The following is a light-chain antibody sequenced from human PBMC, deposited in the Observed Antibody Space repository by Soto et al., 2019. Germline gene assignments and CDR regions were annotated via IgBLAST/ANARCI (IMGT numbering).Light chain of an antibody. Sequence: QSALTQPASVSGSPGQSITISCTGTSSDVGAYDYVSWYQQHPAKAPKLVIYEVTQRPSGVSTRFSGSKSGNTASLTISGLQADDEADYYCSSYTTSSTSVFGTGTK. CDR1: SSDVGAYDY. J-gene: IGLJ1*01. V-gene: IGLV2-14*01. CDR3: SSYTTSSTSV. CDR2: EVT.